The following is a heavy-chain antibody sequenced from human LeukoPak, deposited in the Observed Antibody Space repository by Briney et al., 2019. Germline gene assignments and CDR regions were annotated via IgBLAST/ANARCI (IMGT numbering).Heavy chain of an antibody. D-gene: IGHD6-13*01. J-gene: IGHJ4*02. CDR1: GFSISSANY. Sequence: SETLSLTCTVSGFSISSANYWGWIRQPPGKGLEWIGSIYHSGSTYYNPSLKSRVTMSVDTSKNQFSLRLSSVTAADTAVYYCARIITAGIYYFDYWGQGTLVTVSS. CDR3: ARIITAGIYYFDY. CDR2: IYHSGST. V-gene: IGHV4-38-2*02.